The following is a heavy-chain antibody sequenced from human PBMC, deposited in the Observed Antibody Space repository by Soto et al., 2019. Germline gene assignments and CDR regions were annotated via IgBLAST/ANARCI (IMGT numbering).Heavy chain of an antibody. CDR1: GYTFTSYG. V-gene: IGHV1-18*01. Sequence: ASVKVSCEACGYTFTSYGISWVRQAPGQGLEWMGWISAYNGNTNYSQKFQGRVTITRDTSASTAYMELSSLRSEDTAVYFCARGGEHLWLDSWGQGTLVTVSS. CDR3: ARGGEHLWLDS. CDR2: ISAYNGNT. J-gene: IGHJ5*01. D-gene: IGHD3-16*01.